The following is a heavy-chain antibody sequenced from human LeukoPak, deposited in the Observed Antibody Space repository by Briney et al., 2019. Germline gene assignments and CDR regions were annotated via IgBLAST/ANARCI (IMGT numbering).Heavy chain of an antibody. D-gene: IGHD3-22*01. J-gene: IGHJ4*02. V-gene: IGHV5-10-1*01. Sequence: GESLKISCKGSGYSFTTYWISWVRQMPGEGPEWMGRIHPSDSDTNYSPSFQGHVIFSTDKSISTAYLQWTSLKASDTAIYFCARHYYNDNTLLDFWGQGTLVTVSS. CDR1: GYSFTTYW. CDR3: ARHYYNDNTLLDF. CDR2: IHPSDSDT.